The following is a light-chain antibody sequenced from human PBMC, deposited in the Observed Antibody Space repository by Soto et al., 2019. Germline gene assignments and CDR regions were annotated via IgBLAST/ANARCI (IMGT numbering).Light chain of an antibody. CDR1: QSVSNN. CDR3: QQYNNWPPWT. J-gene: IGKJ1*01. V-gene: IGKV3-15*01. Sequence: ILMTQSPATLSVSPGERATLSCRASQSVSNNLAWYQQKPGQAPRRLIYNSSTRPTGIPARFSGSGSGTGFTLTISGLQSEDFAVYYCQQYNNWPPWTFGQGTKVEMK. CDR2: NSS.